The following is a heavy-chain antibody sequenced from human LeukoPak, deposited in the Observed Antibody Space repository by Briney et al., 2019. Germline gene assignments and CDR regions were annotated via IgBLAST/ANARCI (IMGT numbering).Heavy chain of an antibody. CDR2: IYYSGST. CDR1: GGSISSSSYY. V-gene: IGHV4-39*07. J-gene: IGHJ5*02. Sequence: SETLSLTCTVSGGSISSSSYYWGWIRQPPGKGLEWIGSIYYSGSTYYNPSLKSRVTISVDTSKNQFSLKLSSVTAADTAVYYCARGMTTVTTSQWFDPWGQGTLVTVSS. CDR3: ARGMTTVTTSQWFDP. D-gene: IGHD4-17*01.